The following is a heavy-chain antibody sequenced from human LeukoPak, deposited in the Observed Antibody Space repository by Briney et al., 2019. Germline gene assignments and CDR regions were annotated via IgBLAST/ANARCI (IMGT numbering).Heavy chain of an antibody. CDR2: TNPNTDKT. CDR1: GYTFTSSD. V-gene: IGHV1-8*01. D-gene: IGHD6-13*01. J-gene: IGHJ4*02. CDR3: ARGRPGLASAGIYDF. Sequence: ASVKVSCKASGYTFTSSDINWVRQATGQGLEWMGWTNPNTDKTGYARNFQGRVTMTKNISISTAYMEVSSLTYEDTAIYYCARGRPGLASAGIYDFWGQGTLITVSS.